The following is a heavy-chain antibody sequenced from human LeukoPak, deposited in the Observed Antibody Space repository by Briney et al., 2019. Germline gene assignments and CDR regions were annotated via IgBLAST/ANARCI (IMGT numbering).Heavy chain of an antibody. CDR2: INPNSGGT. J-gene: IGHJ4*02. Sequence: ASVKVSCKASGYTFTGHYMHWVRQAPGQGLEWMGLINPNSGGTNYTQKFQGRVTMTRDTSISTAYMELSRLRSDDTAVYYCARDSKVGFGELLSGFDYWGQGTLVTVSS. CDR3: ARDSKVGFGELLSGFDY. CDR1: GYTFTGHY. D-gene: IGHD3-10*01. V-gene: IGHV1-2*02.